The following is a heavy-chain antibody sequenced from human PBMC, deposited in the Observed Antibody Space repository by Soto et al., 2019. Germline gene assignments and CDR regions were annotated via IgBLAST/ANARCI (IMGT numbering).Heavy chain of an antibody. Sequence: QVQLVQSGAEVKKPGSSVKVSCKASGGTFSSYTISWVRQAPGQGLEWMGRIIPILGIANYAQKFQGRVTSTADKATSTAYMELSSLRSEDTAVYYCARVYGSGSYYTDWGQGTLVTVSS. D-gene: IGHD3-10*01. CDR2: IIPILGIA. V-gene: IGHV1-69*02. J-gene: IGHJ4*02. CDR3: ARVYGSGSYYTD. CDR1: GGTFSSYT.